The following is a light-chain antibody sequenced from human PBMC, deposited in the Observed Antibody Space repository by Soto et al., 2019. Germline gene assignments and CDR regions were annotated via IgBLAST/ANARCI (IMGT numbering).Light chain of an antibody. Sequence: QAVLTQPASVSGSPGQSITISCTRNGSDVGGYNYIYWYQHYPGKAPKLIFFDVNNRPSGLSDRFSVSESGNTASLAISGLQPEDEADYYCSSYTGRNTRIFGGGTKLTVL. CDR3: SSYTGRNTRI. V-gene: IGLV2-14*01. CDR2: DVN. J-gene: IGLJ2*01. CDR1: GSDVGGYNY.